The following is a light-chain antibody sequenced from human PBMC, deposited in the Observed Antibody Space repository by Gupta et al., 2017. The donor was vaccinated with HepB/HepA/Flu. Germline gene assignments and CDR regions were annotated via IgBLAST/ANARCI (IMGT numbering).Light chain of an antibody. V-gene: IGLV3-9*01. Sequence: SYDLPQPLSVSVALGQTAKITCGGNNIGSKNVHWYQQKSGQAPVLVIYKDSNRPSGIPERISGSNSGNTATLTIGRAQAGDEADYYCHAWDSSTVVFGGGTKLTVL. J-gene: IGLJ2*01. CDR1: NIGSKN. CDR2: KDS. CDR3: HAWDSSTVV.